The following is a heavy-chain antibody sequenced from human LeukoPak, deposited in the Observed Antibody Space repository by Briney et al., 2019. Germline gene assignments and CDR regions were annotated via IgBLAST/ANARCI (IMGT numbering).Heavy chain of an antibody. Sequence: ASVKVSCKASGYTFTSYGISWVRQAPGQGVEWMGWISAYNGNTNYVQKRQGRVTMTTDTSTSTAYIELRSQRSDDTAVYYCAREQLPSEDFDYWGQGSLVSVSS. V-gene: IGHV1-18*01. CDR2: ISAYNGNT. J-gene: IGHJ4*02. CDR1: GYTFTSYG. CDR3: AREQLPSEDFDY. D-gene: IGHD1-7*01.